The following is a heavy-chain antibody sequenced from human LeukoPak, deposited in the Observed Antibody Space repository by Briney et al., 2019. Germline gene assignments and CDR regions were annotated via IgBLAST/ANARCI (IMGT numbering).Heavy chain of an antibody. D-gene: IGHD6-6*01. CDR1: GFTFSSSA. V-gene: IGHV3-30*03. Sequence: GRSLRLSCAASGFTFSSSAMHWVRQAPGKGLEWVAVISYDESNKYYADSVKGRFTISRDNSKNTLYLQMNSLRAEDTAVYYCARVRVPGLFDYWGQGTLVTVSS. J-gene: IGHJ4*02. CDR3: ARVRVPGLFDY. CDR2: ISYDESNK.